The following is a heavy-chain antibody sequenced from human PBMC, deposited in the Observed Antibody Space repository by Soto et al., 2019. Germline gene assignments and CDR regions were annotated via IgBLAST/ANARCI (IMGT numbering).Heavy chain of an antibody. V-gene: IGHV4-30-4*01. CDR2: ISNSGST. Sequence: SETLSLTCTVSGGSVTSDEDYWTCMRQSPGKGLEWIGYISNSGSTGYNPSLKTRLSMSVDRSKNQFTLRLTSVTAADTAVYFCATESGSTYGYFDHWGQGTQVTVSS. CDR1: GGSVTSDEDY. CDR3: ATESGSTYGYFDH. D-gene: IGHD5-18*01. J-gene: IGHJ4*02.